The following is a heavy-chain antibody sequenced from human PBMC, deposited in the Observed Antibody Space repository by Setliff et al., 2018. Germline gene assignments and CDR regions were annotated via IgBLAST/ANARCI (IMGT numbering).Heavy chain of an antibody. CDR3: TRLRITAPLHDYMDV. D-gene: IGHD1-20*01. CDR1: GFTFSGSA. Sequence: PWGSLRLSCAASGFTFSGSAMHWVRQTSGKGLEWVGRIRSKANSYATAYAASVKGRFTISRDDSKNTAYLQMNSLKTEDTAVYYCTRLRITAPLHDYMDVWGKGTTVTVS. CDR2: IRSKANSYAT. J-gene: IGHJ6*03. V-gene: IGHV3-73*01.